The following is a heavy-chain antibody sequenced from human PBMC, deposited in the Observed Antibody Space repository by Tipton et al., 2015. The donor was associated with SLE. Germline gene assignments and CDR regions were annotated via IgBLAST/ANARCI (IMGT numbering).Heavy chain of an antibody. CDR3: ARHNADKWVDY. J-gene: IGHJ4*02. CDR1: GFTFSDYY. CDR2: IYTSGST. D-gene: IGHD1-26*01. Sequence: LRLSCAASGFTFSDYYMSWIRQAPGKGLEWVGYIYTSGSTNYNPSLKSRVTISVDTSKNQFSLKLSSVTAADTAVYYCARHNADKWVDYWGQGTLVTVSS. V-gene: IGHV4-4*09.